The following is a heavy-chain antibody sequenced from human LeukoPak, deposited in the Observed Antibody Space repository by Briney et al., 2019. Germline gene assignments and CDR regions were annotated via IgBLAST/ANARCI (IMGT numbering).Heavy chain of an antibody. V-gene: IGHV1-8*01. Sequence: ASVKVSCKASGYTFTSYDINWVRQATGQGLEWMGWMNPNSGNTGYAQKFQGRVTMTRNTSISTAYMELSGLRSEDTAVYYCARGLIAVAGTFVWFDPWGQGTLVTVSS. J-gene: IGHJ5*02. CDR1: GYTFTSYD. CDR3: ARGLIAVAGTFVWFDP. D-gene: IGHD6-19*01. CDR2: MNPNSGNT.